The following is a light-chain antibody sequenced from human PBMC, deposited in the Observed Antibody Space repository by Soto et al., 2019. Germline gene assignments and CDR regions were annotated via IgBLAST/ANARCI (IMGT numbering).Light chain of an antibody. CDR3: QQYYSTPLT. V-gene: IGKV4-1*01. CDR1: QSINNNY. J-gene: IGKJ1*01. CDR2: WAS. Sequence: EIVLTQSPGTLSLSAGERATLSCRASQSINNNYLAWYQQKPGQAPKLLIYWASTRESGVPDRFSGSGSGTDFTLTISSLQAEDVAVYYCQQYYSTPLTFGQGTKVEIK.